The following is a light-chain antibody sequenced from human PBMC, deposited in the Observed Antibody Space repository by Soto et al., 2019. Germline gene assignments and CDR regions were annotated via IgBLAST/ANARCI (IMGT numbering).Light chain of an antibody. CDR3: QQRSDWPPRIT. Sequence: EIVLTQSPATLSLSPGERATLSCRASQSVSSSLAWYQQKPGQAPRLLIYDASNRATGIPARFSGSGSGTDFTLTISSIEPEDFAVHYCQQRSDWPPRITFGQGTRLEIK. CDR2: DAS. V-gene: IGKV3-11*01. J-gene: IGKJ5*01. CDR1: QSVSSS.